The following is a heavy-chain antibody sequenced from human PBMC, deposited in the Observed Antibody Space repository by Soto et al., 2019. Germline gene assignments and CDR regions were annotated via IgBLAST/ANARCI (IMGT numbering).Heavy chain of an antibody. CDR1: GFTFSSYS. V-gene: IGHV3-21*01. D-gene: IGHD1-1*01. J-gene: IGHJ4*02. CDR3: ARDPGPVTTPRFGY. CDR2: ISSSSSYI. Sequence: LRLSCAASGFTFSSYSMNWVRQAPGKGLEWVSSISSSSSYIYYADSVKGRFTISRDNAKNSLYLQMNSLRAEDTAVYYCARDPGPVTTPRFGYWGQGTLVTVSS.